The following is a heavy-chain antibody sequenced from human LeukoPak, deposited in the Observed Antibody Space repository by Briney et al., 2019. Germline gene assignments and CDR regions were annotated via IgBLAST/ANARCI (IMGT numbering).Heavy chain of an antibody. J-gene: IGHJ5*02. V-gene: IGHV4-59*01. Sequence: SETLSLTCTVSGGSISSYYWSWIRQPQRKGLEWIGYIYYSGSTNYNPSLKSRVTISVDTSKNQFSLKLSSVTAADTAVYYCARGGGGYCSSTSCYVDWFDPWGQGTLVTVSS. D-gene: IGHD2-2*01. CDR3: ARGGGGYCSSTSCYVDWFDP. CDR1: GGSISSYY. CDR2: IYYSGST.